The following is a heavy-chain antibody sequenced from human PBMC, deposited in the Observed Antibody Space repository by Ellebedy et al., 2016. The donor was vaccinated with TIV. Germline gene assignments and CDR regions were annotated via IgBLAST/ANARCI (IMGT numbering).Heavy chain of an antibody. Sequence: ASVKVSXXASGYTFTGYYMHWVRQAPGQGLEWMGWINPNSGGTNYAQKFQGRVTMTRDTSISTAYMELSRLRSDDTAVYYCARSFYSGSCINPWGQGTLVTVSS. D-gene: IGHD1-26*01. V-gene: IGHV1-2*02. J-gene: IGHJ5*02. CDR2: INPNSGGT. CDR1: GYTFTGYY. CDR3: ARSFYSGSCINP.